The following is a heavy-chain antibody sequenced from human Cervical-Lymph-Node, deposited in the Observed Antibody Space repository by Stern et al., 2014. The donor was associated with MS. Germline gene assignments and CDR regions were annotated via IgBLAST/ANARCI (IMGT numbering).Heavy chain of an antibody. Sequence: QVQLVQSGAEVKKPGASVKVSCKASGYTFTSYGISWVRQAPGQGLEWMGWISAYDGNANYAQKLQGRVTMTTDTSTSTAYMELRSLRSDDTAVYYCARAFIRDYGDYDAWFDPWGQGTLVTVSS. J-gene: IGHJ5*02. CDR2: ISAYDGNA. CDR1: GYTFTSYG. CDR3: ARAFIRDYGDYDAWFDP. V-gene: IGHV1-18*01. D-gene: IGHD4-17*01.